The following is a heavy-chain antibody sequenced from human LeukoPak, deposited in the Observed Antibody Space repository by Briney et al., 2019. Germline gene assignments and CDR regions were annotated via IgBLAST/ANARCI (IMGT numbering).Heavy chain of an antibody. Sequence: SETLSLTCTVSGGSISSYYWSWIRQPAGKGLEWIGRIYTSGSTNYNPSLKSRVTISVDTSKNQFSLKLSSVTAADTAVYYCARGGYCSSTSCLYFDYWGQGTLVTVSS. D-gene: IGHD2-2*01. V-gene: IGHV4-4*07. CDR3: ARGGYCSSTSCLYFDY. J-gene: IGHJ4*02. CDR1: GGSISSYY. CDR2: IYTSGST.